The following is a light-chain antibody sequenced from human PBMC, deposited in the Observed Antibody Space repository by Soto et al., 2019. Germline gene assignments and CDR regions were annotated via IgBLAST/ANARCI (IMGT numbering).Light chain of an antibody. CDR3: QQYDNWPPYT. CDR1: QSVSRSY. Sequence: EIVLTQSPGTLSLSPGERATLSCRASQSVSRSYLAWYQQKPGQAPRLLIYGASTRATGIPTRFTGIGSGTDFTLTISGLQSDDFAVYYCQQYDNWPPYTFGQGTKLQIK. V-gene: IGKV3-20*01. CDR2: GAS. J-gene: IGKJ2*01.